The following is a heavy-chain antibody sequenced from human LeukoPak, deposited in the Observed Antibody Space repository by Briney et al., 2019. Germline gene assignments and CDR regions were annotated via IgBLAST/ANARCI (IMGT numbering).Heavy chain of an antibody. D-gene: IGHD3-16*01. CDR3: ARGNPMGWGRWFDP. V-gene: IGHV1-8*02. CDR1: GYTFTSYD. Sequence: GASVRVSCKASGYTFTSYDINWVRQATGQGLEWMGWMNPNSGNTGYAQTFQGRVTVTRNTSINTAYMELSSLRSEDTALYYCARGNPMGWGRWFDPWGQGTLVTVSS. CDR2: MNPNSGNT. J-gene: IGHJ5*02.